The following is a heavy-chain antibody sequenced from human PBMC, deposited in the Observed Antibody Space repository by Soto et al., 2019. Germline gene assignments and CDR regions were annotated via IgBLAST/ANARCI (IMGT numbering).Heavy chain of an antibody. J-gene: IGHJ6*02. CDR2: IDPSDSYT. CDR1: GYSFTKYW. V-gene: IGHV5-10-1*01. CDR3: ATYCSGGSCYLDYYYGMDV. Sequence: GESLKISCKGSGYSFTKYWISWVRQMPGKGLEWMGRIDPSDSYTNYSPSFQGHVTISADKSINTAYLQWSSLKASDTAMYYCATYCSGGSCYLDYYYGMDVWGQGTTGTVS. D-gene: IGHD2-15*01.